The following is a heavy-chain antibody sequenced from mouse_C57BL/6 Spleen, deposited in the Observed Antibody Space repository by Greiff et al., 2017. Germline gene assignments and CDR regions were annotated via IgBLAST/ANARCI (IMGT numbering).Heavy chain of an antibody. CDR1: GYAFSSYW. V-gene: IGHV1-80*01. J-gene: IGHJ1*03. Sequence: QVQLKQSGAELVKPGASVKISCKASGYAFSSYWMNWVKQRPGKGLEWIGQIYPGDGDTNYNGKFKGKATLTADKSSSTAYMQLSSLTSEDSAVYFCARTAYYSNYVDWYFDVWGTGTTVTVSS. D-gene: IGHD2-5*01. CDR2: IYPGDGDT. CDR3: ARTAYYSNYVDWYFDV.